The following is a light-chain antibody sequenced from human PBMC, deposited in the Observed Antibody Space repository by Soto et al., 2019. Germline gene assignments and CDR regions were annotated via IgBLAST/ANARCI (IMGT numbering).Light chain of an antibody. CDR3: ATWDDSLSGV. J-gene: IGLJ3*02. Sequence: QSVLTQPPSASGTPGQRVTISCSGSSSNIGSNYVHWYQQFPGTAPKLLIYRNSQRPSGVPDRFSGSKSGTSASLAINGLRSEDEADYFCATWDDSLSGVFGGGTKVTVL. CDR1: SSNIGSNY. V-gene: IGLV1-47*01. CDR2: RNS.